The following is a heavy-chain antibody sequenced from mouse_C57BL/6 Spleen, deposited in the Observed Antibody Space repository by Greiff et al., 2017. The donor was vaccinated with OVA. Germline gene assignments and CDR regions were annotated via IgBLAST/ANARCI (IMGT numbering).Heavy chain of an antibody. V-gene: IGHV1-72*01. CDR1: GYTFTSYW. D-gene: IGHD2-5*01. J-gene: IGHJ1*03. CDR2: IDPNSGGT. Sequence: VQLQQPGAELVKPGASVKLSCKASGYTFTSYWMHWVKQRPGRGLEWIGRIDPNSGGTKYNEKFKSKATLTVDKPSSTAYMQLSSLTSEDSAVYDCARLPYSNYGYWYFDVWGTGTTVTVSS. CDR3: ARLPYSNYGYWYFDV.